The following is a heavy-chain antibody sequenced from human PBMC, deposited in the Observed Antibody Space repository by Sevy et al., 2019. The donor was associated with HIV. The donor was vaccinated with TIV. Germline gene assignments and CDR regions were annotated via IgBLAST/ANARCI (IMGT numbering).Heavy chain of an antibody. D-gene: IGHD3-10*01. V-gene: IGHV3-23*01. J-gene: IGHJ3*02. CDR2: ISGSGGST. CDR3: AKDYYGSGSYYHDAFDI. CDR1: GFTFSSYA. Sequence: GGCLRLSCAASGFTFSSYAMSWVRQAPGKGLEWVSAISGSGGSTYYVDSVKGRFTISRDNSKNTLYLQMNSLRAEDTAVYYCAKDYYGSGSYYHDAFDIWGQGTMVTVSS.